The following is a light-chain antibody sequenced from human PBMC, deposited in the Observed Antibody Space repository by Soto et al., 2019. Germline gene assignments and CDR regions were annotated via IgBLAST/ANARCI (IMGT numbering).Light chain of an antibody. CDR2: GAS. CDR1: QSVSSNF. V-gene: IGKV3-20*01. J-gene: IGKJ1*01. CDR3: QHYVTSPWT. Sequence: EIVLTQSPGTLSLSPGERATLSCRASQSVSSNFLAWYQQKPGQAPRLLIYGASTRATGIPYRFSGSGSGTDFTLTIGRLDPEDFAVYYCQHYVTSPWTFGQGTRWIA.